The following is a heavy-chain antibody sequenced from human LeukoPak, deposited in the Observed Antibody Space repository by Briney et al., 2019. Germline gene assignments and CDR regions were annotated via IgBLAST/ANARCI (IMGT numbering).Heavy chain of an antibody. CDR2: IWHDGSAE. CDR3: AKDSRGGWSGYFDY. V-gene: IGHV3-33*06. CDR1: GFSFTSSG. D-gene: IGHD6-19*01. J-gene: IGHJ4*02. Sequence: GGSLRLSCVASGFSFTSSGMYWVRQAPGKGLEWVAVIWHDGSAEFYADSVKGRFSISRYNSRSMVYLQMDSLRDDDTAVYFCAKDSRGGWSGYFDYWGQGTLVTVSS.